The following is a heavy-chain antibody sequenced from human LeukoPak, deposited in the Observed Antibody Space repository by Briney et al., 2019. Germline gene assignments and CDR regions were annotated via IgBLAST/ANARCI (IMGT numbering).Heavy chain of an antibody. CDR1: GFTFSSYS. V-gene: IGHV3-21*01. CDR3: ASGSGYSGYERGAFDI. D-gene: IGHD5-12*01. CDR2: ISSSSSYI. J-gene: IGHJ3*02. Sequence: GGSLRLSCATSGFTFSSYSMNWVRQAPGKGLEWVSSISSSSSYIYYADSVKGRFTISRDNAKNSLYLQMNSLRAEDTAVYYCASGSGYSGYERGAFDIWGQGTMVTVSS.